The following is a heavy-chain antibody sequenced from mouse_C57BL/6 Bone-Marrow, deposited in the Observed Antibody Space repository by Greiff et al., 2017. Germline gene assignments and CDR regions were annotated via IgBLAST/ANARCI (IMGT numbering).Heavy chain of an antibody. J-gene: IGHJ3*01. D-gene: IGHD2-3*01. CDR3: ARAPSRWLLPAWFAY. Sequence: EVKLMESGPGMVKPSQSLSLTCTVTGYSITSGYDWHWIRHFPGNKLEWMGYISYSGSTNYNPSLKSRISITHDTSKNHFFLKLNSVTTEDTATYYCARAPSRWLLPAWFAYWGQGTLVTVSA. V-gene: IGHV3-1*01. CDR2: ISYSGST. CDR1: GYSITSGYD.